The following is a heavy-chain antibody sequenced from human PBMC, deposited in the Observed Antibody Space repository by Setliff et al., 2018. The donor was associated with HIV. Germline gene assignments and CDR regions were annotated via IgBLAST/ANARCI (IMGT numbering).Heavy chain of an antibody. CDR3: AKRDYEDSTSYAPFFQY. J-gene: IGHJ1*01. CDR1: GLTLSSYA. V-gene: IGHV3-23*01. Sequence: PGGSLRLSCTASGLTLSSYAMSWVRQAPGKGLEWVSGITGSGDNTYYADNVEGRFIISRDHSQNTLYLQMNSLTAEDTAIYYCAKRDYEDSTSYAPFFQYWGQGTLVTVSS. CDR2: ITGSGDNT. D-gene: IGHD3-22*01.